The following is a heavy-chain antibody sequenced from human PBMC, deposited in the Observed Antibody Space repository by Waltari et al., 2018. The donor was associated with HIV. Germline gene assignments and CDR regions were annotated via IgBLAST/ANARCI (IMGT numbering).Heavy chain of an antibody. Sequence: QVQLQESGPGLVKPSQTLSPPCPVSGGSLSSGSYYWSWIRPPAGRGLELIGRIYTSESTNYNPSLKSRVTISVDTSKNQFSLKLRSVTAADTAVYYCARAYYDFWSGTGSSGNWFDTWGQGTLVTVSS. V-gene: IGHV4-61*02. CDR3: ARAYYDFWSGTGSSGNWFDT. D-gene: IGHD3-3*01. CDR2: IYTSEST. J-gene: IGHJ5*02. CDR1: GGSLSSGSYY.